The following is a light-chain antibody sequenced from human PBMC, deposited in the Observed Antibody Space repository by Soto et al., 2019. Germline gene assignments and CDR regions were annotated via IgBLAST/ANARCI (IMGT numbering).Light chain of an antibody. CDR2: DVS. CDR3: QQYNNWPFS. Sequence: EIVMTQSPATLSVSLGERATLSCRAGQGVTTNFAWYQQKSGQSPRLLIYDVSIRATGVPARFSGTGSETDFTLTISGLQSEDSAVYFCQQYNNWPFSFGQGTRLEIK. CDR1: QGVTTN. V-gene: IGKV3-15*01. J-gene: IGKJ5*01.